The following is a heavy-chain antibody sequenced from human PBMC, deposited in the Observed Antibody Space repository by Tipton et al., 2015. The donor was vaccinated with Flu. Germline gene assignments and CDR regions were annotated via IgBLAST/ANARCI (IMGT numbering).Heavy chain of an antibody. J-gene: IGHJ4*02. CDR2: ISSNGGST. Sequence: SLRLSCSASGFTFSSYAMHWVRQAPGKGLEYVSAISSNGGSTYYADSVKGRFTISRDNSKNTLYLQMSSLRAEDTAVYYCVKNPCSSTSCPLDYWGQGTLVTVSS. D-gene: IGHD2-2*01. CDR3: VKNPCSSTSCPLDY. CDR1: GFTFSSYA. V-gene: IGHV3-64D*06.